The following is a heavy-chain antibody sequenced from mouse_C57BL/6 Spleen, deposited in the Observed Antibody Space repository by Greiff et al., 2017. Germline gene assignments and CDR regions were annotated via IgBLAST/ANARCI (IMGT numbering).Heavy chain of an antibody. CDR1: GYTFTDYN. CDR2: INPNNGGT. Sequence: VQLQQSGPELVKPGASVKMSCKASGYTFTDYNMHWVKQSHGKSLEWIGYINPNNGGTSYNQKFKGKATLTVNKSSSTAYMELRSLTSEDSAVYYCARPLHYYGSSSYYFDYWGQGTTLTVSS. D-gene: IGHD1-1*01. J-gene: IGHJ2*01. CDR3: ARPLHYYGSSSYYFDY. V-gene: IGHV1-22*01.